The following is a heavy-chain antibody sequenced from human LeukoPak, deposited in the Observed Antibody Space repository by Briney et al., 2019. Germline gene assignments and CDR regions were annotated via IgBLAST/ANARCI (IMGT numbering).Heavy chain of an antibody. CDR1: GFTFSSYS. D-gene: IGHD5-24*01. CDR2: ISSSSSYI. CDR3: AKDFARDGYNFIDY. J-gene: IGHJ4*02. V-gene: IGHV3-21*04. Sequence: GGSLRLSCAASGFTFSSYSMNWVRQAPGKGLEWVSSISSSSSYIYYADSVKGRFTISRDNAKNSLYLQMNSLRAEDTALYYCAKDFARDGYNFIDYWGQGTLVTVSS.